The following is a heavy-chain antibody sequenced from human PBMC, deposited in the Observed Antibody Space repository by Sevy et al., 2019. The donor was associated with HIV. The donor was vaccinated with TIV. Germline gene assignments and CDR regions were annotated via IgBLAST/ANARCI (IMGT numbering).Heavy chain of an antibody. V-gene: IGHV3-66*02. Sequence: GGSLRLSCAISGFTVNDKYIIWVRRAPDKGLEWVSVIFSSGSTYNADSAKGRFTISRDNSKNTAYLQMNSLRAEDTAVYYCVSLFLSYRSGWSYFDYWGQGTLVTVSS. CDR2: IFSSGST. J-gene: IGHJ4*02. D-gene: IGHD6-19*01. CDR1: GFTVNDKY. CDR3: VSLFLSYRSGWSYFDY.